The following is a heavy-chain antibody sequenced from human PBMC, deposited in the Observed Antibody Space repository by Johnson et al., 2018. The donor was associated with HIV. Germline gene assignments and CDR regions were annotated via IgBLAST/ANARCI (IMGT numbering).Heavy chain of an antibody. CDR1: GFTFSSYG. V-gene: IGHV3-30*02. Sequence: QVQLVESGGGVVQPGRSLRLSCAASGFTFSSYGMHWVRQAPGKGLAWVAFIRYDGSNKYYADSVKGRFTISRDNSKNTLYLQMNSLRREDTAVYYCARGVRNSYGYLLGTFDIWGQGTMVTVSS. D-gene: IGHD5-18*01. CDR3: ARGVRNSYGYLLGTFDI. J-gene: IGHJ3*02. CDR2: IRYDGSNK.